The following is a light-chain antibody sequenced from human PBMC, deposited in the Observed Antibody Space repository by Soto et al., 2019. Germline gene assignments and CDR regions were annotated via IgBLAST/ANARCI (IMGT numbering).Light chain of an antibody. CDR1: QSVSSSY. CDR3: QQYGSSPQT. CDR2: GAS. J-gene: IGKJ1*01. Sequence: EIVLTQSPGTLSLSPGERATLSCRASQSVSSSYLAWYQQKRGQPPRLLIYGASSRATGTPGRFSGSGSGTDFTLTITRLEPEDFAVYYCQQYGSSPQTFGQGTKVDIK. V-gene: IGKV3-20*01.